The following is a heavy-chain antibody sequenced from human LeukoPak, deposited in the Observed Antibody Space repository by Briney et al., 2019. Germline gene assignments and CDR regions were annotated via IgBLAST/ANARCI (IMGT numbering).Heavy chain of an antibody. V-gene: IGHV1-2*06. CDR1: VYTFTGYY. D-gene: IGHD5-24*01. CDR2: INPNTGGT. CDR3: ARVGDGLNDGFDI. Sequence: ASVKVSCKASVYTFTGYYMNWVRQAPGQGLEWMGRINPNTGGTNYAQNFQGSVTTTRDTSITTVYMELSRLRSDDTAVYYCARVGDGLNDGFDIWGEGTRVSVS. J-gene: IGHJ3*02.